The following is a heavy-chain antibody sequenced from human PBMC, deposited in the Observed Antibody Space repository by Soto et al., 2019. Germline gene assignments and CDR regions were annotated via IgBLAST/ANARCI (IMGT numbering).Heavy chain of an antibody. CDR3: ARDRGGTFHL. J-gene: IGHJ1*01. CDR2: IYYSGSS. D-gene: IGHD1-26*01. CDR1: GGSISSYY. Sequence: SETLSLTCTVSGGSISSYYWSWIRQPPGKRLEWIGSIYYSGSSNYNPSLKSRVTISVDTSKNQFSLKLTSVTAADRAVYYCARDRGGTFHLWAQGTLVTVSS. V-gene: IGHV4-59*01.